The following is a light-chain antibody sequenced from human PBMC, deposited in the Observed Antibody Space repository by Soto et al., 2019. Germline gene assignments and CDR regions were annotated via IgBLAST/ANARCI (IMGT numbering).Light chain of an antibody. CDR1: QDIRSS. V-gene: IGKV3-15*01. CDR3: QQDSSWPLT. CDR2: GAS. J-gene: IGKJ4*01. Sequence: EIVMTQFPATLSVSPGEGVTLSCRASQDIRSSLAWYQQKPCQAPRLLIYGASIRATGVPATFSGSGSGTEFTLSISSLQSEHLGVYYCQQDSSWPLTFGGGTKVDIK.